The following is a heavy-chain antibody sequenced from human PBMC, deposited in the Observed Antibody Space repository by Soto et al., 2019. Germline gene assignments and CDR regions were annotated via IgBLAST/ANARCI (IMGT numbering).Heavy chain of an antibody. D-gene: IGHD2-2*01. V-gene: IGHV5-51*01. CDR2: IYPGDSDT. CDR3: ARRKASSTTSLSFRAGFDY. J-gene: IGHJ4*02. Sequence: PGESLKISCKGSGYSFTNYWIGWVRQMPGKGLEWMGLIYPGDSDTRYSPSFEGQVTISADKSISTAYLQWSGLKASDTAMYYCARRKASSTTSLSFRAGFDYWGQGTLVTV. CDR1: GYSFTNYW.